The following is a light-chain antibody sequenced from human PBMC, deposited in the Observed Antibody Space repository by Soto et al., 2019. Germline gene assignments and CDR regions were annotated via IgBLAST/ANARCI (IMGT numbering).Light chain of an antibody. J-gene: IGKJ1*01. CDR3: QQCNNWPPWT. V-gene: IGKV3-15*01. Sequence: EIVLTQSPSTLSLSRGERATLXXRASQSVSSSYLAWYQQKPGQAPRLXXYGASTRATGIPARFSGSGSGTEFTLTITSLQSEDFALYYCQQCNNWPPWTFGQGTKVDIK. CDR2: GAS. CDR1: QSVSSSY.